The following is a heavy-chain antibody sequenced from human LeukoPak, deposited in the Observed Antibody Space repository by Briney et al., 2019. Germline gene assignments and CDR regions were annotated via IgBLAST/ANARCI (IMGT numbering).Heavy chain of an antibody. D-gene: IGHD6-19*01. CDR3: AKPVSGGLAVTADWFHP. CDR2: INANSGTT. J-gene: IGHJ5*01. CDR1: GFAFSFYA. V-gene: IGHV3-23*01. Sequence: PGGSLRLSCAASGFAFSFYAMSWLRQPPGKGLEWVSTINANSGTTSYAAPVRGRFTISRDNSKNTLYLQVNTLRADDTATYYCAKPVSGGLAVTADWFHPWGQGTLVVVSS.